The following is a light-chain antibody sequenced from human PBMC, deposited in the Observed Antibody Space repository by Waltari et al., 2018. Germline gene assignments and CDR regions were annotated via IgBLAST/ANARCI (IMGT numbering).Light chain of an antibody. CDR1: QSVSSN. Sequence: EIVMTQSPATLSVSPGERATLSCRASQSVSSNLAWYQQKPGRAPRLLIYGASTRATGIPARFGGSGSGTEFTLTISSLQSEDFAVYYCQQYNNWPLTFGGGTKVEIK. J-gene: IGKJ4*01. CDR3: QQYNNWPLT. V-gene: IGKV3-15*01. CDR2: GAS.